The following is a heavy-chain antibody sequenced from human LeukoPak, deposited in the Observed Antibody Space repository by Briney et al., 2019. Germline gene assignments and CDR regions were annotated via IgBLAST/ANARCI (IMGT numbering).Heavy chain of an antibody. CDR2: IYHSGNT. CDR3: ARTYNWNHGRYYFEY. J-gene: IGHJ4*02. V-gene: IGHV4-38-2*01. Sequence: PSETLSLTCAASGYSISSGYYWAWIRQPPGKGLEWIGSIYHSGNTYYNPSLKSRVTISVDTSKNQFSLKLSSVTAADTAVYYCARTYNWNHGRYYFEYWGQGTLVTVSS. CDR1: GYSISSGYY. D-gene: IGHD1-14*01.